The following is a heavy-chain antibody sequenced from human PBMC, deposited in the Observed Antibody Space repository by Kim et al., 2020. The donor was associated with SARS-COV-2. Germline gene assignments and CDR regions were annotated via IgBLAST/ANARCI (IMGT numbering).Heavy chain of an antibody. CDR2: IYYSGST. CDR1: GGSISSSSYY. Sequence: SETLSLTCTVSGGSISSSSYYWGWIRQPPGKGLEWIGSIYYSGSTYYNPSLKSRVTISVDTSKNQFSLKLSSVTAADTAVYYCARLALIRGSGWYYFDY. J-gene: IGHJ4*01. V-gene: IGHV4-39*01. D-gene: IGHD6-19*01. CDR3: ARLALIRGSGWYYFDY.